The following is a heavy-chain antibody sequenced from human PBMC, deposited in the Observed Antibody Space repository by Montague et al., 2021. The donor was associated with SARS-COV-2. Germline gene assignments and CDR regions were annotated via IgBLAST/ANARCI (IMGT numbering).Heavy chain of an antibody. CDR3: AREVVGVKTNWLDT. V-gene: IGHV4-61*03. D-gene: IGHD3-16*01. J-gene: IGHJ5*02. Sequence: SETLSLTCSASGVPVSSNNYYWTWIRRPPGKGLEWIGYIYFNGNTIPNPSLEGRVTTSIDTSKNHFSLRLTSVTPADTAVYCCAREVVGVKTNWLDTWGQGTLVTVSS. CDR1: GVPVSSNNYY. CDR2: IYFNGNT.